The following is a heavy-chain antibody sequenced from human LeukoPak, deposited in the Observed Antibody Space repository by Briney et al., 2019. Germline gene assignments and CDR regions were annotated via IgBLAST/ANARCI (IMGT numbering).Heavy chain of an antibody. CDR1: GYTFTSYG. CDR2: ISAYKGST. D-gene: IGHD2-15*01. J-gene: IGHJ4*02. V-gene: IGHV1-18*01. CDR3: ARVVVVAATMYYFDY. Sequence: ASVKVSCKASGYTFTSYGISWVRQAPGQGLEWMGWISAYKGSTNNAQKLHARATMTTDTSTSTAYMELRSLRSDDTAVYYCARVVVVAATMYYFDYWGQGTLVTVSS.